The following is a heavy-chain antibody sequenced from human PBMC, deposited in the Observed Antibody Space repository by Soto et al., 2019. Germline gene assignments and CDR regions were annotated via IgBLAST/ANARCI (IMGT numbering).Heavy chain of an antibody. J-gene: IGHJ6*02. CDR2: IYYSGST. CDR1: GGSISSSSYY. Sequence: SETLSLTCTVSGGSISSSSYYWGWIRQPPGKGLEWIGSIYYSGSTYYNPSLKSRVTISVDTSKNQFSLKLSSVTAADTAVYYCARHGALWFGEGWVMDVWGQGTTVTVSS. CDR3: ARHGALWFGEGWVMDV. V-gene: IGHV4-39*01. D-gene: IGHD3-10*01.